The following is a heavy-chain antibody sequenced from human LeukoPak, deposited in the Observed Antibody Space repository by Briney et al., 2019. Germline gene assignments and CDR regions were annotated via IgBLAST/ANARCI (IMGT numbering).Heavy chain of an antibody. CDR2: ISNNGGYT. J-gene: IGHJ4*02. CDR1: GFTFSSYT. CDR3: AKQLGYCSDGSCYFPY. V-gene: IGHV3-23*01. D-gene: IGHD2-15*01. Sequence: GGSLRLSCAASGFTFSSYTMSWVRQAPGKGLEWVSAISNNGGYTYYADSVQGRFTISRDNSKSTLCLQMNSLRAEDTAVYYCAKQLGYCSDGSCYFPYWGQGTLVTVSS.